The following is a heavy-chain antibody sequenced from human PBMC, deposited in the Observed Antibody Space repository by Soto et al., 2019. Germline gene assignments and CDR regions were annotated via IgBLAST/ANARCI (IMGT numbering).Heavy chain of an antibody. J-gene: IGHJ6*02. V-gene: IGHV3-48*03. CDR2: ISSSGSTI. CDR1: GFTFSSYE. Sequence: EVQLVESGGGLVQPGGSLRLSCAASGFTFSSYEMNWVRQAPGKGLEWVSYISSSGSTIYYADSVKGRFTISRDNAKNSLYLQMNSLRAEDTAVYYCASLPYCSSASCSHYYYYYYGMDVWGQGTTVTVSS. D-gene: IGHD2-2*01. CDR3: ASLPYCSSASCSHYYYYYYGMDV.